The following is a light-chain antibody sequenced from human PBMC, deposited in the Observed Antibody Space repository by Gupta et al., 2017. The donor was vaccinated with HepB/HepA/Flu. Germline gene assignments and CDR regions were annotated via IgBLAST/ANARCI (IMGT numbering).Light chain of an antibody. CDR1: SNDIGYYTH. CDR2: EVS. Sequence: QSALTQPASVSGSPGQSITISCTGTSNDIGYYTHVSWYQQYPGKAPKVIIYEVSQRPSGISTRFSGSKSGNTASMTISGLQAEDETYYYCWENGRGHAWVFGGGTRLTVL. CDR3: WENGRGHAWV. V-gene: IGLV2-23*02. J-gene: IGLJ3*02.